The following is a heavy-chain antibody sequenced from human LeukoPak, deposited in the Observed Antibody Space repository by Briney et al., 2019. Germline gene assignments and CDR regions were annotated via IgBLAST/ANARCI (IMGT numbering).Heavy chain of an antibody. CDR2: ISWNGGGV. CDR3: AKGLVRPVGATHFDY. Sequence: GRPLRLSCAASGFIFDDYAMHWVRQAPGKGLEWVSGISWNGGGVDYADSVKGRFTISRDNAEKSLNLQLNRLRPEDTAYYYCAKGLVRPVGATHFDYWGQGTLVTVSS. J-gene: IGHJ4*02. CDR1: GFIFDDYA. D-gene: IGHD1-26*01. V-gene: IGHV3-9*01.